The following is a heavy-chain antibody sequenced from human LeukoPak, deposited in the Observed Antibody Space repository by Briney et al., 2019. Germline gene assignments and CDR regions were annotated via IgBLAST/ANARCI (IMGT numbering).Heavy chain of an antibody. CDR1: RFTFSSYS. Sequence: GGSLRLSCAASRFTFSSYSMNWVRQVPGKGLEWVSYINSGSGVIYYADSVKGRFSISRDNAKNSLYLQMNSLRAEDTAVYFCARGLGVTVVSTRYYYMDVWGKGTTVTVSS. CDR3: ARGLGVTVVSTRYYYMDV. D-gene: IGHD2-2*01. V-gene: IGHV3-48*01. J-gene: IGHJ6*03. CDR2: INSGSGVI.